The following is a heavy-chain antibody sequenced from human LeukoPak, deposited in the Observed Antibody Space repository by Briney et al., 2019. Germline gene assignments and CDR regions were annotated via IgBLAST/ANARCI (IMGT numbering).Heavy chain of an antibody. J-gene: IGHJ4*02. CDR1: GFAFKTYS. Sequence: PGGSLRLSCATTGFAFKTYSMSWVRQAPGRGLECVASISNSANYMYYLDSVKGRFTISRDNAKNSLTLQMDSLRDEDTAVYFCARGLPLFDWVGDDLYSFDHWGQGVLVTVSS. D-gene: IGHD3-9*01. V-gene: IGHV3-21*01. CDR3: ARGLPLFDWVGDDLYSFDH. CDR2: ISNSANYM.